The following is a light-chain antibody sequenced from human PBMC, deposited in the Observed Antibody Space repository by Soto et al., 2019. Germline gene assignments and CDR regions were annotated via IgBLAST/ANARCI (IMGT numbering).Light chain of an antibody. V-gene: IGLV2-8*01. CDR1: SSDVGAYNF. CDR3: TSYAGSNNYV. CDR2: EVS. J-gene: IGLJ1*01. Sequence: QSALTQPPSASGSPGQSVTISCTGTSSDVGAYNFVSWYQQHPGKAPKLIICEVSKRPSGVPDRFSGSKSGSTASLTVSGLQPEDEADYYCTSYAGSNNYVFGTGTKVTVL.